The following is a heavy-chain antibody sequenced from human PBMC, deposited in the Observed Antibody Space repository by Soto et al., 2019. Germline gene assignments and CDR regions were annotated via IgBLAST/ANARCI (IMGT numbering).Heavy chain of an antibody. CDR1: GFTFRSFG. CDR2: VSYDGNHK. CDR3: AKDVGHRLVLKYGMDV. J-gene: IGHJ6*02. Sequence: QVQLVESGGGVIQPGTSLSLSCGSSGFTFRSFGMYWVRQAPGKGLEWVAVVSYDGNHKYYADSVKGRFTVSRDNAKNMPYLQMNSLRGEDTAVYYCAKDVGHRLVLKYGMDVWGQGTTVTVSS. V-gene: IGHV3-30*18. D-gene: IGHD6-19*01.